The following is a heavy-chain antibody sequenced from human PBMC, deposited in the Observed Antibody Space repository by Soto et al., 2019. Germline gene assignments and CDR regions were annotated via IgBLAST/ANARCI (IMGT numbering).Heavy chain of an antibody. Sequence: VQLAQSGAEVKKPGASVKVSCKTSGDSFNDYYIHWVRQAPGQGLEWMGWINPNGGATKYAQKFQGRVTLTRDTSIRTVYIELSSLRSDDTAVYYCARESGGATATLDYYYFYMDVWGKGTTVTVSS. V-gene: IGHV1-2*02. CDR1: GDSFNDYY. J-gene: IGHJ6*03. CDR3: ARESGGATATLDYYYFYMDV. CDR2: INPNGGAT. D-gene: IGHD5-12*01.